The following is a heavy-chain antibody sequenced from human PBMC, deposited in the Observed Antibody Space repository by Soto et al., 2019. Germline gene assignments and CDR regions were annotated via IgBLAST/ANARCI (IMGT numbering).Heavy chain of an antibody. Sequence: SETLSLTCTVSGGSISSYYWSWIRQPPGKGLEWIGYIYDSGSTNYNPSLKSRVPISVDTSKNQFSLKLSSVTAADTAVYYCARSLGSYGFMFDPWGQGTLVTVSS. J-gene: IGHJ5*02. CDR3: ARSLGSYGFMFDP. D-gene: IGHD5-18*01. CDR1: GGSISSYY. CDR2: IYDSGST. V-gene: IGHV4-59*08.